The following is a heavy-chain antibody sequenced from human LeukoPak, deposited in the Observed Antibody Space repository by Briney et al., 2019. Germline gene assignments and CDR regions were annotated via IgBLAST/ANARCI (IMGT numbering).Heavy chain of an antibody. CDR1: GFTFSSYG. Sequence: GGSLRLSCAAYGFTFSSYGMHWVRQAPGKGLEWVAVISYDGSNKYYADSVKGRFTISRDNSKNTLYLQMNSLRAEDTAVYYCAKGSGVRYFDWSLADYWGQGTLVTVSS. J-gene: IGHJ4*02. CDR3: AKGSGVRYFDWSLADY. V-gene: IGHV3-30*18. D-gene: IGHD3-9*01. CDR2: ISYDGSNK.